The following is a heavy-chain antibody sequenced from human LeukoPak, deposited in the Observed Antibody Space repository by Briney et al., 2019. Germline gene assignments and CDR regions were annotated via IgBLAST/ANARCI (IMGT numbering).Heavy chain of an antibody. D-gene: IGHD6-19*01. CDR3: ASGKSSGTQEN. Sequence: GRSLRLSCAASGFTFSSYGMHWVRQAPGKGLEWVAVISYDGSNKYYADSVKGRFTISRDNSKNTLYLQMNSLRAEDTAVYYCASGKSSGTQENWGQGTLVTVSS. J-gene: IGHJ4*02. CDR1: GFTFSSYG. CDR2: ISYDGSNK. V-gene: IGHV3-30*03.